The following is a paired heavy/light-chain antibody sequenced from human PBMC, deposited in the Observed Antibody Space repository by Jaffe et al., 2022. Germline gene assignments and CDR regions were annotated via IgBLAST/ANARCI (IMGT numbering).Heavy chain of an antibody. CDR1: GGSISSSSYY. D-gene: IGHD2-2*01. V-gene: IGHV4-39*01. J-gene: IGHJ5*02. Sequence: QLQLQESGPGLVKPSETLSLTCTVSGGSISSSSYYWGWIRQPPGKGLEWIGSIYYSGSTYYNPSLKSRVTISVDTSKNQFSLKLSSVTAADTAVYYCARRYIVVVPAAMFHGGRFDPWGQGTLVTVSS. CDR3: ARRYIVVVPAAMFHGGRFDP. CDR2: IYYSGST.
Light chain of an antibody. V-gene: IGKV1-39*01. Sequence: DIQMTQSPSSLSASVGDRVTITCRASQSISSYLNWYQQKPGKAPKLLIYAASSLQSGVPSRFSGSGSGTDFTLTISSLQPEDFATYYCQQSYSKETFGQGTKVEIK. J-gene: IGKJ1*01. CDR1: QSISSY. CDR3: QQSYSKET. CDR2: AAS.